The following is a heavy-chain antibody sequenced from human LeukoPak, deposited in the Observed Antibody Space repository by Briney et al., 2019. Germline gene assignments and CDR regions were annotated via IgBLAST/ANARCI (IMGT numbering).Heavy chain of an antibody. J-gene: IGHJ4*02. CDR2: ITSSSSYI. D-gene: IGHD6-6*01. V-gene: IGHV3-21*01. Sequence: GGSLRLSCAASGFTFSSYGMNWVRQAPGKGLKGVSSITSSSSYIYYADSAKGRFTISRDNAKNSLYLQMNSLRAEDTAVYYCARSYSSSRGTFDYWGQGTLVTVSS. CDR3: ARSYSSSRGTFDY. CDR1: GFTFSSYG.